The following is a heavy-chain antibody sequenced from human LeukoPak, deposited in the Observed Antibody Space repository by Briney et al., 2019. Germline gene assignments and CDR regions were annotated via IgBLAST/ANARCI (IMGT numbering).Heavy chain of an antibody. CDR3: AKVLRFLEWPNGMDV. CDR1: GFTFSSYA. V-gene: IGHV3-23*01. D-gene: IGHD3-3*01. CDR2: ISGSGGST. Sequence: GGSLRLSCAASGFTFSSYAMSLVRRAPGKGLEWVSAISGSGGSTYYADSVKGRFTISRDNSKNTLYLQMNSLRAEDTAVYYCAKVLRFLEWPNGMDVWGQGTTVTVSS. J-gene: IGHJ6*02.